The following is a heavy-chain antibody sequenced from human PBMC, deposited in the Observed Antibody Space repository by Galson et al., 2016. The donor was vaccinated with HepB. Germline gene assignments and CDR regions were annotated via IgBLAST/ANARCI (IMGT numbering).Heavy chain of an antibody. CDR1: GDSVSSNKVV. V-gene: IGHV6-1*01. CDR3: ARGVTTHAGWNWFDP. J-gene: IGHJ5*02. CDR2: TYLRAMWYN. D-gene: IGHD2-21*02. Sequence: CAISGDSVSSNKVVWNWIRQSPSRGLEWLGRTYLRAMWYNDYASSVRSRITINPDISKNQISLQLNSVTPEDTAVYYCARGVTTHAGWNWFDPWGQGTLVTVSA.